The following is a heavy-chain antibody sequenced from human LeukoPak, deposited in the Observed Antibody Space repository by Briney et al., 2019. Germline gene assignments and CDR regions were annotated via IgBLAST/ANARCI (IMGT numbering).Heavy chain of an antibody. CDR2: IYTSGST. CDR3: ARGGWLQLSPLLDY. J-gene: IGHJ4*02. CDR1: GGSISSYY. V-gene: IGHV4-4*07. Sequence: PSETLSLTCTVSGGSISSYYWSWIRQPAGKGLEWIGRIYTSGSTNYNPSLKSRVTMSVDTSKNQFSLKLSSVTAADTAVYYCARGGWLQLSPLLDYWGQGTLVTVSS. D-gene: IGHD5-24*01.